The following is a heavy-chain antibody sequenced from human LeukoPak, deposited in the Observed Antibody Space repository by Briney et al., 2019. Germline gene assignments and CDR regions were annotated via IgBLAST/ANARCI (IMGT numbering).Heavy chain of an antibody. D-gene: IGHD2-15*01. CDR2: INHSGST. Sequence: SETLSLTCAVYGGSFSGYYWSWIRQPPGKGLEWIEEINHSGSTNYNPSLKSRVTISVDTSKNQFSLKLSSVTAADTAVYYCARVPYCSGGSCFLKPMDVWGKGTTVTVSS. CDR3: ARVPYCSGGSCFLKPMDV. J-gene: IGHJ6*03. V-gene: IGHV4-34*01. CDR1: GGSFSGYY.